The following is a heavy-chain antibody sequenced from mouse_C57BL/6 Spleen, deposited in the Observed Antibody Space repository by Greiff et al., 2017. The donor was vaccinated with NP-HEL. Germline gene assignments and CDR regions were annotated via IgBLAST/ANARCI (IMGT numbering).Heavy chain of an antibody. CDR1: GFTFSSYT. Sequence: EVKVVQSGGGLVKPGGSLKLSCAASGFTFSSYTMSWVRQTPEKRLEWVATISGGGGNTYYPDSVKGRFTITSDKAKNTLYLQMSSLRSEDTAVYYCARDGYYPLYSMDYWGQGTSGTVSS. V-gene: IGHV5-9*04. CDR2: ISGGGGNT. CDR3: ARDGYYPLYSMDY. J-gene: IGHJ4*01. D-gene: IGHD2-3*01.